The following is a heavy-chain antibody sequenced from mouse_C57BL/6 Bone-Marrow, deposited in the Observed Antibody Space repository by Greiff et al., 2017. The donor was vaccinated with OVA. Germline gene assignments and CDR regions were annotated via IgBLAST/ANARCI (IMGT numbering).Heavy chain of an antibody. D-gene: IGHD2-1*01. J-gene: IGHJ2*01. CDR2: IDPSDSET. CDR3: ALYYVNLGY. CDR1: GYTFTSYW. Sequence: QVHVKQPGAELVRPGSSVKLSCKASGYTFTSYWMHWVKQRPIQGLEWIGNIDPSDSETHYNQKFKDKATLTVDKSSSTAYMQLSSLTSEDSAVYYCALYYVNLGYWGQGTTLTVSS. V-gene: IGHV1-52*01.